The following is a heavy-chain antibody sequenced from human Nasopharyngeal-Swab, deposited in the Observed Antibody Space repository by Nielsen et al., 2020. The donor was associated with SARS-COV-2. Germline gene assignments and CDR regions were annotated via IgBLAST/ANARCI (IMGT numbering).Heavy chain of an antibody. CDR3: AKDLDSSSWWGYYFDY. J-gene: IGHJ4*02. D-gene: IGHD6-13*01. Sequence: ESLKISCSTSGFNFSSYSIDWVRQAPGKGLGVVAAHSGSCSSTYYADSVKRRCTISRDNSKNTLYLQMNSLRAEDTAVYYCAKDLDSSSWWGYYFDYWRQGTLVTVSS. CDR2: HSGSCSST. V-gene: IGHV3-23*01. CDR1: GFNFSSYS.